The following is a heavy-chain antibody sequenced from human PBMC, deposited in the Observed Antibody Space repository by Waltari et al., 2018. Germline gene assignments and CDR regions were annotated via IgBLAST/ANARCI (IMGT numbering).Heavy chain of an antibody. D-gene: IGHD3-22*01. CDR1: GFTFDHYA. J-gene: IGHJ3*02. CDR2: INWNSGSI. Sequence: EVQLVESGGGLVQPGRSLRLSCVASGFTFDHYALHWVRQPPGKGLEWVSGINWNSGSIGYGDSVKGRFTISRDNARNSLYLQMNGLTSEDTALYYCAKKNDEVFDRNGLVYDAFDMWGQGTMVTVSS. CDR3: AKKNDEVFDRNGLVYDAFDM. V-gene: IGHV3-9*01.